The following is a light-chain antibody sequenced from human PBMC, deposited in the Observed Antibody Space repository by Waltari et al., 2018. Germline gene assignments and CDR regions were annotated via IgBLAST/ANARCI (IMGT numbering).Light chain of an antibody. V-gene: IGLV1-51*01. CDR2: DDN. J-gene: IGLJ2*01. CDR3: AAWDNSLTAL. CDR1: SSNIGTKY. Sequence: QSVLTQPPSVSAAPGQTVTISCSGSSSNIGTKYVSWYQQLPGAAPKLLIYDDNSRPTGTPDRFSASTSGTSATLAITGLQAGDEADYYCAAWDNSLTALFGGGTKLTVL.